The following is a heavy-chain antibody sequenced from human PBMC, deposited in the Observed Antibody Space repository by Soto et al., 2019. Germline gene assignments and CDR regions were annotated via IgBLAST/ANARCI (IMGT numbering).Heavy chain of an antibody. CDR1: GFSFSYYN. D-gene: IGHD3-16*01. CDR3: AREAIDMLTRPPDPSYYFDY. V-gene: IGHV3-21*01. Sequence: GGSLRLSCAASGFSFSYYNMNWVRQAPGKGLEWVSSISSIGYSIHYSDSVKGRFTISRDNAQNSLYLQMTSLSAEDTAVYFCAREAIDMLTRPPDPSYYFDYWGQGTLVTVSS. J-gene: IGHJ4*02. CDR2: ISSIGYSI.